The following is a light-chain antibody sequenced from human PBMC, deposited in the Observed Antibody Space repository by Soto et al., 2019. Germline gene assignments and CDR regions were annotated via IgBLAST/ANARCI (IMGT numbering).Light chain of an antibody. J-gene: IGKJ2*01. Sequence: EIVMTQSPASLSVSPGETATLSCRASQSISNSLAWYQQKPGQAPSLLIYGASTKATGIPARFSGSGSGTEFSLTCSSLQSEDSALYYCQQYNNWPPRTFGQGTKLEIK. CDR1: QSISNS. V-gene: IGKV3-15*01. CDR2: GAS. CDR3: QQYNNWPPRT.